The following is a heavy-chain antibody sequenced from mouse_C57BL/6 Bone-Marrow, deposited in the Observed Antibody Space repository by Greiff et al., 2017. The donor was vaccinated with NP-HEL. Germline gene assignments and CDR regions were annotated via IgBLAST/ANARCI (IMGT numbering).Heavy chain of an antibody. J-gene: IGHJ4*01. CDR1: GYAFSSSW. D-gene: IGHD1-1*01. CDR2: IYPGDGDT. Sequence: VQLQQSGPELVKPGASVKISCKASGYAFSSSWMNWVKQRPGKGLEWIGRIYPGDGDTNYNGKFKGKATLTADKSSSTAYMQLSSLTSEDSAVDFCARRTTVVPYAMDYWGQGTSVTVSS. V-gene: IGHV1-82*01. CDR3: ARRTTVVPYAMDY.